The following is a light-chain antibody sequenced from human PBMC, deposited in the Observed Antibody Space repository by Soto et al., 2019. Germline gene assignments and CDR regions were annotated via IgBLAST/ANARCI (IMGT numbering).Light chain of an antibody. Sequence: QSALTQPASVSGSPGQSITISCTGTSSDVGGSKYVSWYQQHPGQAPKLMIYDVSNRPSGISDRFSGSKSGYTASLTISGLQTEDEADYYCSSYGGSSSALSVFGTGTKLNVL. CDR2: DVS. CDR1: SSDVGGSKY. J-gene: IGLJ1*01. CDR3: SSYGGSSSALSV. V-gene: IGLV2-14*03.